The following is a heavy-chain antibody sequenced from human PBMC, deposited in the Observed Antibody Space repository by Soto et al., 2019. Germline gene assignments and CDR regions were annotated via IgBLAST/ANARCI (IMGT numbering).Heavy chain of an antibody. D-gene: IGHD3-9*01. Sequence: SETLSLTCTVSGGSIISSSYYWGLIRQPPGKGLEWIGSIYYSGSTYYNPSLKSRVTISVDTSKNQFSLKLSSVTAADTAVYYCARTEYTYYDILTGYGPWGQGTLVTVSS. CDR2: IYYSGST. V-gene: IGHV4-39*01. CDR3: ARTEYTYYDILTGYGP. CDR1: GGSIISSSYY. J-gene: IGHJ5*02.